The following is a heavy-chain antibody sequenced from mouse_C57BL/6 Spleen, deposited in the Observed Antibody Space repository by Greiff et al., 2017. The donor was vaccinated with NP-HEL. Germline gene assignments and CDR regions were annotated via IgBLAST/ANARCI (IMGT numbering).Heavy chain of an antibody. CDR1: GYAFSSSW. J-gene: IGHJ2*01. Sequence: VKLQQSGPELVKPGASVKISCKASGYAFSSSWMNWVKQRPGKGLEWIGRIYPGDGDTNYNGKFKGKATLTADKSSSTAYMQLSSLTSEDSAVYFCARSGGVELGDYWGQGTTLTVSS. D-gene: IGHD4-1*01. V-gene: IGHV1-82*01. CDR2: IYPGDGDT. CDR3: ARSGGVELGDY.